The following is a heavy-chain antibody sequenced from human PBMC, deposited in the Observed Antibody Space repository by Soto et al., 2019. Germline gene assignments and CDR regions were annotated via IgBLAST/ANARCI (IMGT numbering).Heavy chain of an antibody. J-gene: IGHJ6*02. CDR2: IYHSGST. CDR3: ARDLIAAAGSYYYYYGMDV. D-gene: IGHD6-13*01. CDR1: GGSISSSNW. V-gene: IGHV4-4*02. Sequence: SETLSLTCAVSGGSISSSNWWSWVRQPPGKGLEWIGEIYHSGSTNYNPSLKSRVTISVDKSKNQFSLKLSSVTASDTAVYYCARDLIAAAGSYYYYYGMDVWGQGTTVTVSS.